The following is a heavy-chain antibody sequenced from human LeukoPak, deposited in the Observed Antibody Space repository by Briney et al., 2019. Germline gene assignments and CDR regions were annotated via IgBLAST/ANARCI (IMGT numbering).Heavy chain of an antibody. CDR3: ARASGHYDSSGYFGY. V-gene: IGHV4-59*01. CDR2: IYYSGST. D-gene: IGHD3-22*01. CDR1: GGSISSYY. Sequence: PSETLSLTCTVSGGSISSYYWSWIRQPPGKGLEWIGYIYYSGSTNYNPSLKSRVTISVDTSKNQFSLKLSSVTAADTAAYYCARASGHYDSSGYFGYWGQGTLVTVSS. J-gene: IGHJ4*02.